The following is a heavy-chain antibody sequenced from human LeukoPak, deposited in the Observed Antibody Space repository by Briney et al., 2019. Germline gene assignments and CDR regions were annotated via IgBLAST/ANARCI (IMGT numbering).Heavy chain of an antibody. CDR1: GFTFSSHA. CDR3: ARDWGYSSSSYYFDY. CDR2: ISYDGSNK. Sequence: GGSLRLSCAASGFTFSSHAMHWVRQAPGKGLEWVAVISYDGSNKYYADSVKGRFTISRDNSKNTLYLQMNSLRAEDTAVYYCARDWGYSSSSYYFDYWGQGTLVTVSS. V-gene: IGHV3-30-3*01. D-gene: IGHD6-6*01. J-gene: IGHJ4*02.